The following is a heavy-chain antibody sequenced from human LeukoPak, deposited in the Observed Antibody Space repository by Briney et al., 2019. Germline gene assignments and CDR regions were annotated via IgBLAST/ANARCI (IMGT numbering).Heavy chain of an antibody. CDR3: ARRFYGDYFLGG. D-gene: IGHD4-17*01. J-gene: IGHJ3*01. V-gene: IGHV4-31*03. CDR2: IYYSGST. CDR1: GGSISSGGYY. Sequence: SETLSLTCTVSGGSISSGGYYWSWIRQHPGKGLEWIGYIYYSGSTYYNPSLKSRVTISVDTSKNQFSLKLSSVTAADTAVYYCARRFYGDYFLGGWGQGTMVTVSS.